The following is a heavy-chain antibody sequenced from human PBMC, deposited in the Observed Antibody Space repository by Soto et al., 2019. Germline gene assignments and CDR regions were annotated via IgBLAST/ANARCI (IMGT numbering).Heavy chain of an antibody. CDR2: VIPIFGTA. D-gene: IGHD2-15*01. CDR3: ARVVVVVAATPEWGNPDP. CDR1: GGTFSSYA. J-gene: IGHJ5*02. Sequence: GASVKVSCKASGGTFSSYAISWVRQAPGQGLEWMGGVIPIFGTANYAQKFQGRVTITADESTSTAYMELSSLRSEDTAVYYCARVVVVVAATPEWGNPDPWGQGTLVTVSS. V-gene: IGHV1-69*13.